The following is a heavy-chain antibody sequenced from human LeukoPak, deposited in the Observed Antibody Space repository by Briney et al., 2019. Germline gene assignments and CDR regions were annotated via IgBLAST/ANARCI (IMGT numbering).Heavy chain of an antibody. Sequence: GGSLRLSCAASGFTFDDYGMSWVRQAPGKGLEWVSGINWNGGSTGYADSVKGRYTISRENTKNSLYLQMNSLRAEDTALYYCARGWIAVAGTDYYYYMDVWGKGTTATVSS. V-gene: IGHV3-20*04. D-gene: IGHD6-19*01. CDR1: GFTFDDYG. CDR2: INWNGGST. CDR3: ARGWIAVAGTDYYYYMDV. J-gene: IGHJ6*03.